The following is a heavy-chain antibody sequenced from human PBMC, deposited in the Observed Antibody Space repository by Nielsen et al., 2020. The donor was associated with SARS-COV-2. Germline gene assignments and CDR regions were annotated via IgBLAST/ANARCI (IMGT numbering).Heavy chain of an antibody. J-gene: IGHJ4*02. CDR3: AKLNSGYDPDY. CDR2: ISWNSGSI. V-gene: IGHV3-9*01. Sequence: SLKISCAASGFTFDDYAMHWVRQAPGKGLEWVSGISWNSGSIGYADSVKGRFTISRDNAKNSLYLQMNSLRAEDTALYYCAKLNSGYDPDYWGQGTLVTVSS. CDR1: GFTFDDYA. D-gene: IGHD5-12*01.